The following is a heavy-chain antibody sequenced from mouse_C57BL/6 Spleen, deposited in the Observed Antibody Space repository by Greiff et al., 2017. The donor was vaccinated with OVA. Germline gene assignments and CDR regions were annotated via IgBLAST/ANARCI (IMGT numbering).Heavy chain of an antibody. V-gene: IGHV1-39*01. CDR3: ARGLYYDYDTRYGYFAD. J-gene: IGHJ1*03. Sequence: EVQLKESGPELVKPGASVKISCKASGYSFTDYNMNWVKQSNGKSLEWIGVINPNYGTTSYNQKFKGKATLTVDQSSSTAYMQLNSLTSEDCAVYYCARGLYYDYDTRYGYFADWGTGTTVTVSS. CDR2: INPNYGTT. CDR1: GYSFTDYN. D-gene: IGHD2-4*01.